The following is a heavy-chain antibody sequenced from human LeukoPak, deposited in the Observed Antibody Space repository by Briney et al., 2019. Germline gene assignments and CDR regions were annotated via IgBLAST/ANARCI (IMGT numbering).Heavy chain of an antibody. Sequence: ASVKVSCKASGYTFTGYYMHWVRQAPGQGLEWMGWINPNSGGTNYAQKFQGRVTMTRDTSISTAYMELSRLRSDDTAVYYCARELGYCSSTSCQPFDYWGQGTLVTVSS. V-gene: IGHV1-2*02. CDR3: ARELGYCSSTSCQPFDY. D-gene: IGHD2-2*01. CDR1: GYTFTGYY. J-gene: IGHJ4*02. CDR2: INPNSGGT.